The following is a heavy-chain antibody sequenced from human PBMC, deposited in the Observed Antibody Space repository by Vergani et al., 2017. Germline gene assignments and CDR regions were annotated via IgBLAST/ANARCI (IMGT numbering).Heavy chain of an antibody. Sequence: EVQLVESGGGLVQPGRSLRLSCAASGFTFDDYAMHWVRQAPGKGLEWVSGISWNSGSIGYADSVKGRFTISRDNAKNSLYLQMNSLRAEDTALYYCARVTRAWVAVARGRWYYWGQGTLVTVSS. CDR2: ISWNSGSI. V-gene: IGHV3-9*01. J-gene: IGHJ4*02. D-gene: IGHD6-19*01. CDR3: ARVTRAWVAVARGRWYY. CDR1: GFTFDDYA.